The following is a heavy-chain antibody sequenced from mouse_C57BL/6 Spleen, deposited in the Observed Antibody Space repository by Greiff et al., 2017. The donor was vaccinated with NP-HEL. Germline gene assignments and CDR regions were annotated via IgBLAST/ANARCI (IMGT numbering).Heavy chain of an antibody. CDR3: ARDSREGYFDY. CDR2: ISSGSSTI. V-gene: IGHV5-17*01. CDR1: GFTFSDYG. Sequence: DVKLVESGGGLVKPGGSLKLSCAASGFTFSDYGMHWVRQAPEKGLEWVAYISSGSSTIYYADTVKGRFTISRDNAKNTLFLQMTSLRSEDTAMYYCARDSREGYFDYWGQGTTLTVSS. J-gene: IGHJ2*01.